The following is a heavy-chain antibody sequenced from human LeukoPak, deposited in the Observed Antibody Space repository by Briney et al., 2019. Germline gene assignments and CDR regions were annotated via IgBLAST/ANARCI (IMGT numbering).Heavy chain of an antibody. V-gene: IGHV4-34*01. Sequence: PSETLSLTCAVYGGSFSGYYWSWIRQPPGKGLEWIGEINHSGSTNYNPSLKSRVTISVDTSKNQFSLKLSSVTAADTAVYYCARTLGYCSSTSCYFAEYFQHWGQGTMVTVSS. CDR1: GGSFSGYY. D-gene: IGHD2-2*01. J-gene: IGHJ1*01. CDR2: INHSGST. CDR3: ARTLGYCSSTSCYFAEYFQH.